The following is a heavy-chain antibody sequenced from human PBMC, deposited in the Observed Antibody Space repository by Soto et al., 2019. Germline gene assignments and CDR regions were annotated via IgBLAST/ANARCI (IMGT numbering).Heavy chain of an antibody. CDR2: INHSGST. CDR3: ARGRTHRYCSGGSCYYYYFDY. J-gene: IGHJ4*02. Sequence: PSDTLSLACAAYGGTFWVSYWSGIRKPPGKGLEWIGEINHSGSTNYNPSLKSRVTISVDTSKNQFSLKLSSVTAADTAVYYCARGRTHRYCSGGSCYYYYFDYWGQGTLVTVSS. D-gene: IGHD2-15*01. V-gene: IGHV4-34*01. CDR1: GGTFWVSY.